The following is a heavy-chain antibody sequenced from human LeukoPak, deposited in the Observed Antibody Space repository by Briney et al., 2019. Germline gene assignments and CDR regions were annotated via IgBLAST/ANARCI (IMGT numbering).Heavy chain of an antibody. CDR1: GFTFSSYA. D-gene: IGHD3-9*01. CDR2: ISGSGGST. J-gene: IGHJ4*02. Sequence: GGSLRLSCAASGFTFSSYAMSRVCQAPGKGLEWVSAISGSGGSTYYADSVKGRFTISRDNSKNTLYLQMNSLRAEDTAVYYCAKYYDILTGYLYPDYWGQGTLVTVSS. CDR3: AKYYDILTGYLYPDY. V-gene: IGHV3-23*01.